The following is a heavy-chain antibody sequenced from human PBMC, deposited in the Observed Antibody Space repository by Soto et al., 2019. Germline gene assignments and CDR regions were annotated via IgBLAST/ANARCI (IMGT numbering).Heavy chain of an antibody. Sequence: GGSLRLSCAASGFTFSNAWMNWVRQAPGKGLEWVGRIKSKTDGGTTDYAAPVKGRFTISRDDSKNTLYLQMNSLKTEDTAVYYCTTDSKRHYYDSSGYAVWGQGTLVTVSS. V-gene: IGHV3-15*07. J-gene: IGHJ4*02. D-gene: IGHD3-22*01. CDR3: TTDSKRHYYDSSGYAV. CDR1: GFTFSNAW. CDR2: IKSKTDGGTT.